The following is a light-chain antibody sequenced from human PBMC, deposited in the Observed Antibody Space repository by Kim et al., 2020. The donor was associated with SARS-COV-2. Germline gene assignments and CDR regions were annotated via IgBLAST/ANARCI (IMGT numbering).Light chain of an antibody. CDR2: YTS. CDR3: LLSYGGTRM. Sequence: PGVTVTLTFGPNTGVVPSGHYAYWFQQRPGQAPRTLIYYTSGKNSWTPARFSGSLLGGKAALTLSGAQPEDEAEYYCLLSYGGTRMFGGGTQLTVL. V-gene: IGLV7-46*01. CDR1: TGVVPSGHY. J-gene: IGLJ3*02.